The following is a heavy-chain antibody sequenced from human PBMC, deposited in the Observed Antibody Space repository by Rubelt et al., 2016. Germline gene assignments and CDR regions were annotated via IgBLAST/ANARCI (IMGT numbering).Heavy chain of an antibody. D-gene: IGHD1-1*01. CDR3: AREGGYGNWYFDL. CDR2: ISSSSSYI. Sequence: EVQLVESGGGLVKPGGSLRLSCAASGFTFSSYSMNWVRQAPGKGLEWVSSISSSSSYIYYADSVKGRFAISRDNAKNSLYLQMNSLRAEDTAVYYCAREGGYGNWYFDLWGRGTLVTVSS. J-gene: IGHJ2*01. V-gene: IGHV3-21*01. CDR1: GFTFSSYS.